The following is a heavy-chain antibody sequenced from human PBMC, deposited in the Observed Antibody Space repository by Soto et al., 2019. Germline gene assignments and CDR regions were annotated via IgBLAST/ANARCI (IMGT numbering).Heavy chain of an antibody. CDR3: TFITMVRGVIIRFDY. CDR1: GYSFTSYW. D-gene: IGHD3-10*01. V-gene: IGHV5-51*01. Sequence: GESLKISCKGSGYSFTSYWIGWVRQMPGKGLEWMGIIYPGDSDTRYSPSFQGQVTISADKSISTAYLQWSSLKASDTAMYYCTFITMVRGVIIRFDYWGQGTLVTVSS. J-gene: IGHJ4*02. CDR2: IYPGDSDT.